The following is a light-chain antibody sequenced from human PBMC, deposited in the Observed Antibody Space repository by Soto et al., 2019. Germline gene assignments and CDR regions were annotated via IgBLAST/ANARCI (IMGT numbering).Light chain of an antibody. V-gene: IGLV4-69*01. Sequence: QPLLTQSPSASASLGASVKLTCTLSSGHSNYAIAWHQQQPDKGPRYLMKDKSDGSHSKGDGIPDRFSGSSSGAERYLTISNVQSEDEADYYCLTSGTGIRVFGGGTKVTVL. CDR3: LTSGTGIRV. J-gene: IGLJ3*02. CDR1: SGHSNYA. CDR2: DKSDGSH.